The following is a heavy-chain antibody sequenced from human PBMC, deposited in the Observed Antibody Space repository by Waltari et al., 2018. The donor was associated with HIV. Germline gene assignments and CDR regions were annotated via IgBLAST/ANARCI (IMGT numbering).Heavy chain of an antibody. CDR1: GFVFGSYS. J-gene: IGHJ4*02. CDR3: VRDPKTSWGELDY. Sequence: EVQLVESGGGLVQPGASLRLSCAASGFVFGSYSMNWGRQAPGEGLEWISFISSSGSTIYYADFVKGRFTVSRDNAENSLYLQMNSLRDEDTAVYYCVRDPKTSWGELDYWGQGTLVAVSS. CDR2: ISSSGSTI. D-gene: IGHD3-16*01. V-gene: IGHV3-48*02.